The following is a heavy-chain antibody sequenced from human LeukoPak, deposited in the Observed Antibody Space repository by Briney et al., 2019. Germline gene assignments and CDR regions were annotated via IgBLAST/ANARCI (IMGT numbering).Heavy chain of an antibody. V-gene: IGHV3-15*01. CDR1: GFTFSNAW. CDR2: IKSKTDGGTT. J-gene: IGHJ4*02. Sequence: GGSLRLSCAASGFTFSNAWMSWVRQAPGKGLEWVGRIKSKTDGGTTDYAAPVKGRFTISRDDSKNTLYLQMNSLKTEDTAVYYCMTYYYGSGSHLGPGYWGQGTLVTVSS. CDR3: MTYYYGSGSHLGPGY. D-gene: IGHD3-10*01.